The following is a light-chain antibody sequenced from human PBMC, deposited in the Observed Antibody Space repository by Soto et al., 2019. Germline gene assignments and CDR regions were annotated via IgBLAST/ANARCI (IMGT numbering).Light chain of an antibody. V-gene: IGLV2-14*01. CDR3: CSFTSSGTPYV. Sequence: QSALTQPASVSGSPGQSITISCTGTSSVVGGYNYVSWYQQHPGKAPKLMIYEVSNRPSGVSNRFSGSNSGNPASLTISGLQAEDEADDYCCSFTSSGTPYVFGTGTKVTVL. J-gene: IGLJ1*01. CDR1: SSVVGGYNY. CDR2: EVS.